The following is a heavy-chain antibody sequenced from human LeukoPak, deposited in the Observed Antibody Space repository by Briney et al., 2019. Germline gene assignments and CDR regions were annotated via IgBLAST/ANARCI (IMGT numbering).Heavy chain of an antibody. J-gene: IGHJ4*02. Sequence: GGPLRLSCAASGFTLSNNAMSWVRQAPGKGLEWVSALGSDGGRYYADSVKGRFTIPRDNSKNTLYLEMNRLRSEDTAAYYCAKGVPYYYGSETRGYFDYWGQGTLVTVSS. CDR2: LGSDGGR. CDR3: AKGVPYYYGSETRGYFDY. V-gene: IGHV3-23*01. CDR1: GFTLSNNA. D-gene: IGHD3-10*01.